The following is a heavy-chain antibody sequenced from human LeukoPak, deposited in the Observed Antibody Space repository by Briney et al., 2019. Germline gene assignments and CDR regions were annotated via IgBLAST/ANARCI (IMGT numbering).Heavy chain of an antibody. V-gene: IGHV1-2*06. J-gene: IGHJ5*02. CDR1: GYAFIDYY. Sequence: ASVKVSCKASGYAFIDYYMHWVRQAPGQGLEWMGRINPSSGGTNYAQKFQGRVTMTRDTSISTAYMELSRLRSDDTAVYYCARDDNSGYYSGPWGQGTLVTVSS. D-gene: IGHD3-22*01. CDR3: ARDDNSGYYSGP. CDR2: INPSSGGT.